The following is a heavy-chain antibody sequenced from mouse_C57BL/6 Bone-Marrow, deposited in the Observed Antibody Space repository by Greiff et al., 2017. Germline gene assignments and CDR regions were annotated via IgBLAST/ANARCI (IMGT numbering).Heavy chain of an antibody. CDR2: IDPANGNT. J-gene: IGHJ4*01. D-gene: IGHD3-1*01. CDR1: GFNIKNTY. CDR3: ALKGSANRAVIGDY. V-gene: IGHV14-3*01. Sequence: VQLQQSVAELVRPGASVKLSCTASGFNIKNTYMHWVKPRPEQGLEWIGRIDPANGNTKSAPKFQGKATITADPSANTAYLQLSSLTSEDTAIDYCALKGSANRAVIGDYGGQGTSVTVSS.